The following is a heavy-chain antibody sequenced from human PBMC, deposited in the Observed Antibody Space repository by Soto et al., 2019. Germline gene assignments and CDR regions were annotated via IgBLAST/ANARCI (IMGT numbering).Heavy chain of an antibody. CDR2: ISYDGSNK. CDR3: AKDIALVRGVIMDMDV. V-gene: IGHV3-30*18. CDR1: GFTFSNYG. Sequence: GSLRLSCAASGFTFSNYGMHWVRQAPGKGLDWVALISYDGSNKYYADSVKGRFTISRDNSKNTLDLQMNSVRGEDTAVYYCAKDIALVRGVIMDMDVWGQGTTVTVSS. D-gene: IGHD3-10*01. J-gene: IGHJ6*02.